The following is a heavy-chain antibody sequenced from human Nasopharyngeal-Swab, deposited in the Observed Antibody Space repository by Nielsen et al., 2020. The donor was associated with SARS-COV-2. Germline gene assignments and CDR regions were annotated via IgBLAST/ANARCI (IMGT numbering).Heavy chain of an antibody. V-gene: IGHV4-59*01. CDR1: GGSMRSYY. Sequence: GSLRLSCTVSGGSMRSYYWNWIRLSPGKGLEWIGYIYSTEITKYNPSLGSRVTMSGDTSKSQVYLKLKSLTAADTAVYYCARGPYSRSSLWVHWGQGTLVTVSS. CDR3: ARGPYSRSSLWVH. J-gene: IGHJ4*02. CDR2: IYSTEIT. D-gene: IGHD6-6*01.